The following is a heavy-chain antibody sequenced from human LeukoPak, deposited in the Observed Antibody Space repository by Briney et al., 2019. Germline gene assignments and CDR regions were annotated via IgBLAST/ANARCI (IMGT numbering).Heavy chain of an antibody. D-gene: IGHD2-2*01. Sequence: PSETLSLTCTVSGGSISSGGYYWSWIRQHPGKGLEWIGYIYYSGSTYYNPSLKSRVTISVDTSKNQFSLKLSSVPAADTAVYYCARVVGDIVVVPAAADAFDIWGQGTVVTVSS. CDR2: IYYSGST. CDR1: GGSISSGGYY. J-gene: IGHJ3*02. V-gene: IGHV4-31*03. CDR3: ARVVGDIVVVPAAADAFDI.